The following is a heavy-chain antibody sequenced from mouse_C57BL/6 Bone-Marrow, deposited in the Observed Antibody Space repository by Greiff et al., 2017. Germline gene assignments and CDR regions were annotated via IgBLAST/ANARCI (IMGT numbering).Heavy chain of an antibody. J-gene: IGHJ2*01. CDR3: TRKGGSSLDY. CDR2: IDPETGGT. D-gene: IGHD1-1*01. Sequence: ESGAELVRPGASVTLSCKASGYTFTDYEMHWVKQTPVHGLEWIGAIDPETGGTAYNQKFKGKAILTADKSSSTAYMELRSLTSEDSAVYYCTRKGGSSLDYWGQGTTRTVSS. CDR1: GYTFTDYE. V-gene: IGHV1-15*01.